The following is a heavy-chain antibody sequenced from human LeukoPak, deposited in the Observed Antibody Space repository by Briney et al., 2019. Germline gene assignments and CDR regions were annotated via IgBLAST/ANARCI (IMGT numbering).Heavy chain of an antibody. J-gene: IGHJ6*03. CDR1: GGSISSYY. CDR2: IYTSGST. V-gene: IGHV4-4*09. Sequence: SSETLSLTCTVSGGSISSYYWSWIRQPPGKGLEWIGYIYTSGSTNYNPSLKSRVTISVDTSKNQFSLKLSSVTAADTAVCYCARHGAPNYGSGSYYNVFYYYYMDVWGKGTTVTVSS. CDR3: ARHGAPNYGSGSYYNVFYYYYMDV. D-gene: IGHD3-10*01.